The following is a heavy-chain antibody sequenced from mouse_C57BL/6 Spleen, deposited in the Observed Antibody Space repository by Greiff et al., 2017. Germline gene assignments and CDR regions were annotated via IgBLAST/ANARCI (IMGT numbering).Heavy chain of an antibody. D-gene: IGHD4-1*01. J-gene: IGHJ2*01. V-gene: IGHV1-78*01. Sequence: QVQLQQSDAELVKPGASVKISCKVSGYTFTDHTIHWMKQRPEQGLEWIGDIYPRDGSTKYNEKFKGKATLTADKSSSTAYLPLNSLASEDSAVYFCATNCAHYFDYWGQGTTLTVSS. CDR1: GYTFTDHT. CDR3: ATNCAHYFDY. CDR2: IYPRDGST.